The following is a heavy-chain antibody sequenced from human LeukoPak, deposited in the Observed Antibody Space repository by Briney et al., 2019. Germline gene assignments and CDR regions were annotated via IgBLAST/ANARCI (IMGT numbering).Heavy chain of an antibody. CDR3: ARYTSMIAFHARGFDI. J-gene: IGHJ3*02. V-gene: IGHV4-39*07. CDR2: IYYSGST. D-gene: IGHD5-18*01. CDR1: GGSISSSSYY. Sequence: PSETLSLTCTVSGGSISSSSYYWGWIRQPPGKGLEWIGSIYYSGSTYYNPSLKGRVTISVDTSKNQFSLKLRSVTAADTAVYYCARYTSMIAFHARGFDIWGQGTLVTVSS.